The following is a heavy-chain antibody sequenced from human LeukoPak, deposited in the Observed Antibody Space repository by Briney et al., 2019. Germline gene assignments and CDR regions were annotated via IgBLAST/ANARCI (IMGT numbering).Heavy chain of an antibody. V-gene: IGHV4-34*01. J-gene: IGHJ5*02. Sequence: SETLSLTCAVYGGSFSDYSWTWIRQSPGKGLEWIGEINHSGSTNYNPSLKSRVTISVDTSKNQFSLKLSSVTAADTAVYYCARRGYPRWFDPWGQGTLVTVSS. CDR1: GGSFSDYS. CDR2: INHSGST. D-gene: IGHD2-15*01. CDR3: ARRGYPRWFDP.